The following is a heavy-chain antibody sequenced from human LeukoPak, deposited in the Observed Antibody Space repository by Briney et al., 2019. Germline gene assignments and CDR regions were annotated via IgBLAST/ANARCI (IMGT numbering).Heavy chain of an antibody. CDR2: VNPKSGNT. V-gene: IGHV1-8*03. D-gene: IGHD2-8*01. J-gene: IGHJ4*02. CDR1: GYTFTSYD. CDR3: ARGLPLGYCTYGVCHPPKHFDF. Sequence: GASVKVSCKASGYTFTSYDINWVRQAPGQGLEWMGWVNPKSGNTGYKQKFQARVTITRDTSITTAYMELSSLTSDDTAVYFCARGLPLGYCTYGVCHPPKHFDFWGQGTLVTVSS.